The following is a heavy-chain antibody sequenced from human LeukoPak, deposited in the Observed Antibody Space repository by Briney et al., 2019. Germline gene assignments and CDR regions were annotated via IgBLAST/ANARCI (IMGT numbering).Heavy chain of an antibody. CDR1: GGSISSYY. CDR3: ARDYYDSSGESWFDT. D-gene: IGHD3-22*01. Sequence: PSETLSVTCTVSGGSISSYYWSWIRQPPGKGLEWIGYIYYSGSTNYNPSLKSRVTISVDTSKNHFSLRLNSVTAADTAVYYCARDYYDSSGESWFDTWGQGTLVTVSS. CDR2: IYYSGST. V-gene: IGHV4-59*01. J-gene: IGHJ5*02.